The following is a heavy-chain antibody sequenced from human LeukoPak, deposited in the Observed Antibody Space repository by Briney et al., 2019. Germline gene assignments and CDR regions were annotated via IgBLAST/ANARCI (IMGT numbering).Heavy chain of an antibody. V-gene: IGHV3-48*03. Sequence: GGSLRLSCAASGFTFSNYAMNWVRQAPGKGLEWVSFISSTGNTIYYADSVKGRFTISRDNAKNSLYLQMNSLRADDTAVYYCARGGYSYGFHYWGQGTLVTVSS. CDR2: ISSTGNTI. D-gene: IGHD5-18*01. CDR1: GFTFSNYA. J-gene: IGHJ4*02. CDR3: ARGGYSYGFHY.